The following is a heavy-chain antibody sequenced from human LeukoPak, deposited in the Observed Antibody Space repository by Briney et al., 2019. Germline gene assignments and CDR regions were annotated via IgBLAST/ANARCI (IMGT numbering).Heavy chain of an antibody. V-gene: IGHV3-43*01. D-gene: IGHD3-10*01. CDR2: ISWDGGIP. CDR1: GFTFSSYS. CDR3: AKDISIGFRGFGTGFNY. Sequence: GGSLRLSCAASGFTFSSYSMNWVRQAPGKGLEWVSLISWDGGIPYYADSVKGRFTISRDNGKNSLYLQMSSLRTKDTALYYCAKDISIGFRGFGTGFNYWGQGTLVTVSS. J-gene: IGHJ4*02.